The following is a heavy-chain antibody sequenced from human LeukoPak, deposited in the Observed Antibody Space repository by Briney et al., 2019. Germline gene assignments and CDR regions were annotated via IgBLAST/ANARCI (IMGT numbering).Heavy chain of an antibody. D-gene: IGHD6-6*01. V-gene: IGHV4-61*01. J-gene: IGHJ4*02. CDR2: IYYSGST. CDR3: AREVGIAARPSDY. Sequence: PSETLSLTCTVSGGSVSSGSYYWSWIRQPPGKGLEWIGYIYYSGSTNYNPSLKSRVTISVDTSKNQFSLKLSSVTAADTAVYYCAREVGIAARPSDYWGQGTLVTVSS. CDR1: GGSVSSGSYY.